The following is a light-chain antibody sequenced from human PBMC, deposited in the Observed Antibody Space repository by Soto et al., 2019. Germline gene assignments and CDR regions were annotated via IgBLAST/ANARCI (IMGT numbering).Light chain of an antibody. V-gene: IGLV2-14*01. J-gene: IGLJ1*01. CDR3: FSFTTTRTHV. CDR2: EVN. Sequence: QSALTQPASLSGSPGQSITISCTGTSSDIGAYDYVSWFQQHPGKAPKLMISEVNNRPSGVSNRFSGSKSGNTAYLTISGLQVEDEAEYFCFSFTTTRTHVVGTGTKVTVL. CDR1: SSDIGAYDY.